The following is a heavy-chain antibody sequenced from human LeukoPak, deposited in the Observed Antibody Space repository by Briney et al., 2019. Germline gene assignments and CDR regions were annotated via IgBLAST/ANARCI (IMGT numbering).Heavy chain of an antibody. CDR1: GFTFSNYG. V-gene: IGHV3-33*01. Sequence: GGSLRLSCAASGFTFSNYGLHWVRQAPGKGLEWLAVMWFDGSQKYYADSVKGRFTISRDNSKSMLYLQMNSLRAEDTAVYYCATDITGDPPPYYFDYWGQGSLVTVSS. CDR3: ATDITGDPPPYYFDY. J-gene: IGHJ4*02. D-gene: IGHD7-27*01. CDR2: MWFDGSQK.